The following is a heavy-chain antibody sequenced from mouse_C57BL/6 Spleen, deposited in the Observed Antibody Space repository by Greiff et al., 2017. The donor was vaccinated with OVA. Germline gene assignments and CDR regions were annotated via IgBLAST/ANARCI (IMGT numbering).Heavy chain of an antibody. CDR1: GYTFTSYW. V-gene: IGHV1-64*01. CDR2: IHPNSGST. D-gene: IGHD2-5*01. CDR3: ARGDYSKFSYAMDY. J-gene: IGHJ4*01. Sequence: QVQLQQPGAELVKPGASVKLSCKASGYTFTSYWMHWVKQRPGQGLEWIGMIHPNSGSTNYNEKFKSKATLTVDKSSSTAYMQLSSLTSEDSAVYYCARGDYSKFSYAMDYWGQGTSVTVSS.